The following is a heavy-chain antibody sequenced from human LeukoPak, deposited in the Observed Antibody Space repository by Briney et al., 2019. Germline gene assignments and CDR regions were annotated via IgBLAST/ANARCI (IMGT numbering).Heavy chain of an antibody. CDR3: AKGLPPIGYYDSSGHNAFDI. CDR1: GFTFSSYA. CDR2: ISGSGGST. Sequence: GGSLRLSCAASGFTFSSYAMSWVRQAPGKGLEWVSAISGSGGSTYYADSVKGRFTISRDNSKNTLYPQMNSLRAEDTAVYYCAKGLPPIGYYDSSGHNAFDIWGQGTMVTVSS. D-gene: IGHD3-22*01. V-gene: IGHV3-23*01. J-gene: IGHJ3*02.